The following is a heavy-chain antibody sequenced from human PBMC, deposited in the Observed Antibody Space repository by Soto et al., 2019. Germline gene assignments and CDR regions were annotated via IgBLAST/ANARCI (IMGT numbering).Heavy chain of an antibody. J-gene: IGHJ5*02. V-gene: IGHV4-39*01. D-gene: IGHD2-15*01. CDR2: IYYSGST. CDR3: ARHRSDFWFDP. CDR1: GVSISSSSYF. Sequence: PSETLSLTCTVSGVSISSSSYFWGWIRQPPGKGLEWIGSIYYSGSTYYNPSLKSRVTVSVDTSKNQFSLKLSSVTAADTAVYYCARHRSDFWFDPWGQGTLVTVSS.